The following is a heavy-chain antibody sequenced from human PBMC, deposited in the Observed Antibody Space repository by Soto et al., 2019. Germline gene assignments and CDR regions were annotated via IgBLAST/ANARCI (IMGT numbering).Heavy chain of an antibody. CDR1: GFTFSSYS. CDR2: ISGSGGST. Sequence: PGVSLRLSWLASGFTFSSYSMSWVRQAQGKGLEWVSAISGSGGSTYYADSVKGRFTISRDNSKNTLYLQMNSLRAEDTAVYYCAKEARPTYYYDSSCYPSDYWGKATL. CDR3: AKEARPTYYYDSSCYPSDY. D-gene: IGHD3-22*01. V-gene: IGHV3-23*01. J-gene: IGHJ4*02.